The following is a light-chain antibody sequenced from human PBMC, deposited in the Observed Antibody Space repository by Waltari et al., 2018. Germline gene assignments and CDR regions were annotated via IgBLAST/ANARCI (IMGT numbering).Light chain of an antibody. Sequence: QAVLTQPPSVSSAPGQMVTISCPGRTSNIWNYSVSWYQQFPVTPPKLLIYDSDKRPSGIRDRFSGSKSGTSATLDITGLQAGDDDDYYCGSWDTSLSGHVFGTGTKVTVL. CDR1: TSNIWNYS. J-gene: IGLJ1*01. CDR3: GSWDTSLSGHV. V-gene: IGLV1-51*01. CDR2: DSD.